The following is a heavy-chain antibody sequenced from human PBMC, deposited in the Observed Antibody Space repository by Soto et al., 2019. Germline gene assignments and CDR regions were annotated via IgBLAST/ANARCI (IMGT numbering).Heavy chain of an antibody. CDR1: GYTFTAQC. Sequence: ASVKVSCKASGYTFTAQCLHWVRKAPGEGLEWMGWINPTTGATRYAQKFQGRVTMTRDTSMSAAYLEVRSLRPDDTAVYYCAKGDSSWVSWFDPWGPGTLVTVSS. J-gene: IGHJ5*02. CDR3: AKGDSSWVSWFDP. V-gene: IGHV1-2*02. D-gene: IGHD6-19*01. CDR2: INPTTGAT.